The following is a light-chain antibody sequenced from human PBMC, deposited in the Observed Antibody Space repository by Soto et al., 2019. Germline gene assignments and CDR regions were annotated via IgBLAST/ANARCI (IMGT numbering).Light chain of an antibody. J-gene: IGLJ1*01. CDR3: SSYTSSSTRV. CDR1: SSDVGGYNY. V-gene: IGLV2-14*01. Sequence: QSVLTQPASVSGSPGQSITISCTGTSSDVGGYNYVPWYQQHPGKAPKLMIYEVSNRPSGVSNRSSGSKSGNTASLTISGLQAEDEADYYCSSYTSSSTRVFGTGTKVTVL. CDR2: EVS.